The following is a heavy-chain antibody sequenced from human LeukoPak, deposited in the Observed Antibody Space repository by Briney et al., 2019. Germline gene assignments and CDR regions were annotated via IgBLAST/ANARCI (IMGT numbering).Heavy chain of an antibody. CDR2: IYSGGST. J-gene: IGHJ4*02. Sequence: GGSLRLSCAASGFTVSSNYMSWVRQAPGKGLEWVSLIYSGGSTYYADSVKGRFTISRDNSKNTLYLQMNSLRAEDTAVYYCARDHYSVRVRGVIITPGYWGQGTLVTVSS. CDR1: GFTVSSNY. CDR3: ARDHYSVRVRGVIITPGY. D-gene: IGHD3-10*01. V-gene: IGHV3-53*01.